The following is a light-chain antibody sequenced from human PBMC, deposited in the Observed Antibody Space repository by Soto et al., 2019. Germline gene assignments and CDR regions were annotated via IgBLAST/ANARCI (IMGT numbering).Light chain of an antibody. CDR2: DAS. V-gene: IGKV1-33*01. Sequence: DTQMTQSPCSLSASVGDTVTITCQASRDIAESLNWYQQRAGQAPKLLIYDASNLQSGVPARFSGSGTGTSFILTISSLQPEDFATYYCQQYDDPFTFGGGTKVEIK. J-gene: IGKJ4*01. CDR3: QQYDDPFT. CDR1: RDIAES.